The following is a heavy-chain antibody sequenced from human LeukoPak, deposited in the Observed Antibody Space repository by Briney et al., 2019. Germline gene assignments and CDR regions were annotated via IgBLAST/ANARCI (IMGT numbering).Heavy chain of an antibody. V-gene: IGHV1-69*05. J-gene: IGHJ5*02. Sequence: GASVKVSCKSSGGTFSIYAISWVRQAPGQGLEWMGGSIPIFCTANYAQKFQGRVTITKDEPTRTAYMERSSLRSEEPAVYYCARVSGRSATPDPWGQGTLVSVSS. CDR1: GGTFSIYA. CDR3: ARVSGRSATPDP. CDR2: SIPIFCTA.